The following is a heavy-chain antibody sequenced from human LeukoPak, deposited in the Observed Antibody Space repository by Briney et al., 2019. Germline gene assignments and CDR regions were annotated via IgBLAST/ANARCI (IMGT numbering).Heavy chain of an antibody. Sequence: ASVKVSCKASGYTFTSYGISWVRQAPGQGLEWMGWISAYNGNTDYAQKLQGRVTMTTDTSTSTAYMELRSLRSEDAAVYYCARDSGSGNNDYWGQGTLVTVSS. CDR1: GYTFTSYG. D-gene: IGHD1-26*01. CDR3: ARDSGSGNNDY. CDR2: ISAYNGNT. V-gene: IGHV1-18*01. J-gene: IGHJ4*02.